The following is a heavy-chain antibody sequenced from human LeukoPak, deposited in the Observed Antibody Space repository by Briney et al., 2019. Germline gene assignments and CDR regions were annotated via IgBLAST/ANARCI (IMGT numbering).Heavy chain of an antibody. CDR2: ISYNSGTT. Sequence: GGSLSSSWAAPGFTLKNLPMNGFGQAQGRGLEGVSVISYNSGTTGYADSVKGRFTISRDNAKNSLYLQMNSLRAEDTALYYCTKDTRGGYDSSGSFIKWGQGTLVTVSS. CDR3: TKDTRGGYDSSGSFIK. D-gene: IGHD3-22*01. V-gene: IGHV3-9*01. J-gene: IGHJ4*02. CDR1: GFTLKNLP.